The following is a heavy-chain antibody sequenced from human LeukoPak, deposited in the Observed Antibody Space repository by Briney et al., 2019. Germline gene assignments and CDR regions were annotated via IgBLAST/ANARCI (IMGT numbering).Heavy chain of an antibody. D-gene: IGHD3-22*01. Sequence: PSETLSLTCTVSGGSISSYYWSWIRQPAGKGLEWIGRIYTSGSTNYNPSLKSRVTMSVDTSKNQFSLKLSSVTAADTAVYYCARQRPRTYYYDSSGSGGFDYWGQGTLVTVSS. J-gene: IGHJ4*02. CDR3: ARQRPRTYYYDSSGSGGFDY. V-gene: IGHV4-4*07. CDR2: IYTSGST. CDR1: GGSISSYY.